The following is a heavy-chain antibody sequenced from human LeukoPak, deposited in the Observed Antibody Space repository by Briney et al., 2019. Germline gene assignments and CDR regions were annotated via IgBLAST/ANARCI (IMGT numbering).Heavy chain of an antibody. CDR1: GGSISSGGYY. Sequence: SETLSLTCTVSGGSISSGGYYWSWIRQPPGKGLEWIGYIYHSGSTYYNPSLKSRVTISVDRSKNQFSLKLSSVTAADTAVYYRARDRGAARPDAFDIWGQGTMVTVSS. CDR3: ARDRGAARPDAFDI. D-gene: IGHD6-6*01. CDR2: IYHSGST. J-gene: IGHJ3*02. V-gene: IGHV4-30-2*01.